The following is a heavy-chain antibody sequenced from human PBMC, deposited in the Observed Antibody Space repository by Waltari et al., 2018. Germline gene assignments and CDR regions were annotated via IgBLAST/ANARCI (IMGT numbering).Heavy chain of an antibody. Sequence: EVQLVESGGGLVQPGGSLRLSCAASGFTFSNYWMSWVRQAPGKGLDGVANIKQVGSEKDYVDSVKGRSTSSGDNAKNSLYLQMNSLRAEDTAVYYCGRDRGYGQSDSWGQGTLVTVSS. V-gene: IGHV3-7*03. J-gene: IGHJ4*02. CDR1: GFTFSNYW. CDR2: IKQVGSEK. D-gene: IGHD5-18*01. CDR3: GRDRGYGQSDS.